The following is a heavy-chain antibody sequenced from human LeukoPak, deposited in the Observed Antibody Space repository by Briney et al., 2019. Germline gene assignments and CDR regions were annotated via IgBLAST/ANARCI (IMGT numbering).Heavy chain of an antibody. D-gene: IGHD1-14*01. J-gene: IGHJ4*02. V-gene: IGHV4-34*01. Sequence: SETLSLTCAVYGGFFRVYYWRWIRQPPGKGLEWIGEINHSGSTNYNPSLKSRVTISLGTSMKKFSLKLNSVTAAATAVYYCASTERCRTTCPLDYWGKGTLVTVSS. CDR1: GGFFRVYY. CDR2: INHSGST. CDR3: ASTERCRTTCPLDY.